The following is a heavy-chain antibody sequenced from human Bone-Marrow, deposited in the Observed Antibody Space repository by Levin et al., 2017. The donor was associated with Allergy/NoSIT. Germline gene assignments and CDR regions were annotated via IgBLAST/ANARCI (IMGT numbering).Heavy chain of an antibody. CDR3: AKDRSSSWATDY. D-gene: IGHD6-13*01. Sequence: GGSLRLSCAASGFTFSNYDMHWVRQAPGKGLEWVAIISYDGKNKYYADSVKGRFIISRDSSKNTLYLQMNSLRVEDTAVYYCAKDRSSSWATDYWGQGTLVTVSS. CDR1: GFTFSNYD. J-gene: IGHJ4*02. CDR2: ISYDGKNK. V-gene: IGHV3-30*18.